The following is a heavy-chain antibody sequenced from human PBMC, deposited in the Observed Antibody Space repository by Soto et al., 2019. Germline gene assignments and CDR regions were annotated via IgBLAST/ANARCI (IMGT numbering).Heavy chain of an antibody. D-gene: IGHD3-3*01. V-gene: IGHV1-18*01. CDR2: ISAYNGNT. Sequence: ASVKVSCKASGYTFTSYGISWVRQAPGQGLEWMGWISAYNGNTNYAQKFQGRVTMTRNTSTSTAYMELSSLRSEDTAVYYCARGHYDFYYMDVWGKGTTVTVSS. J-gene: IGHJ6*03. CDR1: GYTFTSYG. CDR3: ARGHYDFYYMDV.